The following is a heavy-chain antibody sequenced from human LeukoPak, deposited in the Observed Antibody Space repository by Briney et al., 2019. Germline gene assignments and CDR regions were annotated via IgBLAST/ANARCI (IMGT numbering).Heavy chain of an antibody. J-gene: IGHJ4*02. CDR1: GGSISSYY. CDR3: ARGLSAIVH. Sequence: PSETLSLTCTVSGGSISSYYWSWIRQPPGKGLEWLGYIYYSGNTNYNPSLKSRITISLDTSRNQFSLKLSSVTAADTAIYYCARGLSAIVHWGQGTLVTVSS. V-gene: IGHV4-59*01. CDR2: IYYSGNT. D-gene: IGHD2-15*01.